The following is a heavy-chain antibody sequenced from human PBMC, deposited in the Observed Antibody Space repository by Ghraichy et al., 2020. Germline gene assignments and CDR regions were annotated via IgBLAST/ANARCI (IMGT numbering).Heavy chain of an antibody. D-gene: IGHD2-15*01. V-gene: IGHV4-38-2*01. J-gene: IGHJ5*02. CDR2: IYHSGST. Sequence: SETLSLTCAVSGYSISSGYYWGWIRQPPGKGLEWIGSIYHSGSTYYNPSLKSRVTISVDTSKNQFSLKLSSVTAADTAVYYCARGSTIVVVAAGWFDPWGQGTLVTVSS. CDR3: ARGSTIVVVAAGWFDP. CDR1: GYSISSGYY.